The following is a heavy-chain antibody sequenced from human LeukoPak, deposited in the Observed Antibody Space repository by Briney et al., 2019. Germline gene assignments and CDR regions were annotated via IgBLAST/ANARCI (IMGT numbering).Heavy chain of an antibody. CDR3: AKGPNYDILTGWRKTHNAFDI. D-gene: IGHD3-9*01. CDR1: GFTFSSYG. CDR2: ISYDVGKK. Sequence: PGGSLRLSCAASGFTFSSYGMHWARQAPGKGLEWVAVISYDVGKKYYADSVKGRFTISRDNSKNTLYLQMNSLSPEDTAVYYCAKGPNYDILTGWRKTHNAFDIWGQGTMVTVSS. J-gene: IGHJ3*02. V-gene: IGHV3-30*18.